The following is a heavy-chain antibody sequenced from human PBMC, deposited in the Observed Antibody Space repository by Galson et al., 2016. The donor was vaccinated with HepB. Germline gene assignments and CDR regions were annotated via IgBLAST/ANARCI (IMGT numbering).Heavy chain of an antibody. Sequence: QSGAEVKKPGQSLKISCKGSEYSFTRHWIAWVRQMPGKGLEWMGIIYPGDSDTRYSPSFQGQVTNSVDKSISTAYLQWSSLKASDTAIYYCARIFTGYDSYFDYWGQGTLVTVSS. CDR3: ARIFTGYDSYFDY. J-gene: IGHJ4*02. CDR1: EYSFTRHW. V-gene: IGHV5-51*01. CDR2: IYPGDSDT. D-gene: IGHD5-12*01.